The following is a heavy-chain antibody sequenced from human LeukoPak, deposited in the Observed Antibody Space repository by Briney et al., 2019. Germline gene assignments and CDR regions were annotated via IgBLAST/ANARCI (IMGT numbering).Heavy chain of an antibody. D-gene: IGHD3-16*01. Sequence: GRSLRLSCAASGFSFRNYWMHWVRQAPGKGLVWVSRINKDGTNTNYADSVKGRFTISRDNAKNTLYLQMNSLRAEDTAVYYCVTDPPRGLQSMGGYWGQGTLVTVSS. CDR1: GFSFRNYW. V-gene: IGHV3-74*01. J-gene: IGHJ4*02. CDR2: INKDGTNT. CDR3: VTDPPRGLQSMGGY.